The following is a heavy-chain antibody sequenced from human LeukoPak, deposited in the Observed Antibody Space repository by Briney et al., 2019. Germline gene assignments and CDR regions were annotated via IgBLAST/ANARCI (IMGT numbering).Heavy chain of an antibody. CDR2: IYHSGST. V-gene: IGHV4-38-2*02. J-gene: IGHJ4*02. D-gene: IGHD5-12*01. CDR3: ASLYSGLVREYNDY. Sequence: SETLSLTCTVSGYSISSGYYWGWIRQPPGKGLEWIGSIYHSGSTYYNPSLKSRVTISVDTSKNQFSLKLSSVTAADTAVYYCASLYSGLVREYNDYWGQGTLVTVSS. CDR1: GYSISSGYY.